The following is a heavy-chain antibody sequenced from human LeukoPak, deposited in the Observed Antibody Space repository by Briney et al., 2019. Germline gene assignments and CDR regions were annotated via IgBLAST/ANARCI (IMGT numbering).Heavy chain of an antibody. V-gene: IGHV3-23*01. CDR1: GFTFSSYG. J-gene: IGHJ4*02. CDR3: AKGDTTWELPHDY. CDR2: MSASGGTT. Sequence: GGSLRLSCAASGFTFSSYGMSWVRQAPGKGLEWVSGMSASGGTTDYADSVKGRFTISRHNSKNTLYLQMNSLRAEDTAVYYCAKGDTTWELPHDYWGQGTLVTVSS. D-gene: IGHD1-26*01.